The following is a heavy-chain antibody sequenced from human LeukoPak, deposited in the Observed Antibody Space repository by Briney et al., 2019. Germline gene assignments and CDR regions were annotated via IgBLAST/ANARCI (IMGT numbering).Heavy chain of an antibody. CDR1: GFTFSDYY. CDR2: ISSSGSTI. D-gene: IGHD3-9*01. Sequence: GGSLRLSCAASGFTFSDYYMSWIRQAPGKGLEWVSYISSSGSTIYYADSVKGRFTISRDNAKNSLYLQMNSLRAEDTAVYYCARDDLTGYERNTFDYWGQGTLVTVSS. V-gene: IGHV3-11*01. CDR3: ARDDLTGYERNTFDY. J-gene: IGHJ4*02.